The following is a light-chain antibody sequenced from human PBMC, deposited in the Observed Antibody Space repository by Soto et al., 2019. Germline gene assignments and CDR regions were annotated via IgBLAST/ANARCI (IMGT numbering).Light chain of an antibody. CDR3: QQYDSSSLT. J-gene: IGKJ4*01. Sequence: DFPMTQSPSTLSASVGDRVTITCRASQTLPGWLAWYQHKPGRAPKLLIYDASNLEGGVPSRFSGSGSETEFTLTISSLQPDDSAIYYCQQYDSSSLTFGGGTNLEIK. CDR2: DAS. CDR1: QTLPGW. V-gene: IGKV1-5*01.